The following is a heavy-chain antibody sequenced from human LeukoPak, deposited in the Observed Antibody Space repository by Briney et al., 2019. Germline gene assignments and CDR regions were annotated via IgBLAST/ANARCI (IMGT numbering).Heavy chain of an antibody. D-gene: IGHD2-15*01. CDR1: GFTFSSYG. CDR3: AKDLCSGGSCYSYGS. Sequence: PGRSLRLSCAASGFTFSSYGMHWVRQAPGKGLEWVAVISYDGSNKYYADSVKGRFTISRDSSKNTLYLQMNSLRAEDTAVYYCAKDLCSGGSCYSYGSWGQGTLVTVSS. CDR2: ISYDGSNK. J-gene: IGHJ5*02. V-gene: IGHV3-30*18.